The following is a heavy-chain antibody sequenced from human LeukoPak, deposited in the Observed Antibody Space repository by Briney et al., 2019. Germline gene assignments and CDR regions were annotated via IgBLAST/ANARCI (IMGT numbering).Heavy chain of an antibody. J-gene: IGHJ4*02. V-gene: IGHV1-2*02. CDR2: INPNSGGT. D-gene: IGHD6-13*01. Sequence: GASVKVSCKASGYTFTGYYMHWVRQAPGQGPEWMGWINPNSGGTNYAQKFQGRVTMTRDTSISTAYMELSRLRSDDTAVYYCARFPSFFAAGTYDDYWGQGTLVTVSS. CDR3: ARFPSFFAAGTYDDY. CDR1: GYTFTGYY.